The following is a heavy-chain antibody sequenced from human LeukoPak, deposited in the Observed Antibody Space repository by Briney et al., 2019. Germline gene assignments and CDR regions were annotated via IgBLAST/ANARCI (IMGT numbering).Heavy chain of an antibody. Sequence: GGSLRLSCAASGFTFSSYAMSWVRQAPGKGLEWVSAISGSGGSTYYADSVKGRFTISRDNSKNTLYLQMNRLRAEDTAVYYCAKDPTVVVPSCPEYWGQGTLVTVSS. CDR2: ISGSGGST. CDR1: GFTFSSYA. CDR3: AKDPTVVVPSCPEY. V-gene: IGHV3-23*01. D-gene: IGHD2-2*01. J-gene: IGHJ4*02.